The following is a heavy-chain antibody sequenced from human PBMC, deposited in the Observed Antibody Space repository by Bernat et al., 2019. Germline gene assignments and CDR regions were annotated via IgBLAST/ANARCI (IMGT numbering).Heavy chain of an antibody. CDR3: VRWGGEQLFDN. D-gene: IGHD3-16*01. CDR2: TSYDGSNK. Sequence: VQLLESGGGLVQPGGSLRLSCAASGFTFSSYAMHWVRQAPGKGLEWVAFTSYDGSNKNYADSVTARFPISRDNSKTTLFLQMDTLGVEDTAVYYCVRWGGEQLFDNWGQGTLVTVSA. J-gene: IGHJ4*02. CDR1: GFTFSSYA. V-gene: IGHV3-30-3*01.